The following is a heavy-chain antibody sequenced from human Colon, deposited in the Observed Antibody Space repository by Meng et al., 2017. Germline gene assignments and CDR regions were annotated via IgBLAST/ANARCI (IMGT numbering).Heavy chain of an antibody. J-gene: IGHJ4*02. D-gene: IGHD3-22*01. CDR3: ASSDYYRSDY. CDR1: GGSISRSDW. Sequence: QGQVQESGPGLVKPSETLSLTCAVSGGSISRSDWWRWVRQPPGKGLEWIGETSHSGSTNYSPSLKSRVTISLDKSKNQLSLKLNSVTAADTAVYYCASSDYYRSDYWGQGTLVTVSS. CDR2: TSHSGST. V-gene: IGHV4-4*02.